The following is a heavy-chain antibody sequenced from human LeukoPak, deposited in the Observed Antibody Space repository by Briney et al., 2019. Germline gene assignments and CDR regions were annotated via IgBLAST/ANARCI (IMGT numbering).Heavy chain of an antibody. D-gene: IGHD6-19*01. CDR1: GFIFDDYG. V-gene: IGHV3-9*01. CDR2: MNWNSVI. CDR3: ARGRIAVAPYYGMDV. J-gene: IGHJ6*02. Sequence: GRSLRLSCSASGFIFDDYGMHWVRQAPGKGLEWVSGMNWNSVIGYADSVKGRFTISRDNARNSLYLQMNSLRPEDTALYYCARGRIAVAPYYGMDVWGHGTTVTVFS.